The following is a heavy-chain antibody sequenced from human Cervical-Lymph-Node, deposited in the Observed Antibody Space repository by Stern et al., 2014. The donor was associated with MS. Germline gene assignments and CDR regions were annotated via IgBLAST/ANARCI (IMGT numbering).Heavy chain of an antibody. CDR3: TRALRIADRPSPGGHWFDP. CDR2: INTKSGGT. D-gene: IGHD6-6*01. V-gene: IGHV1-2*07. J-gene: IGHJ5*02. Sequence: VQLVQSGAEVEKPGASVKVSCKASGYIFTDYYLHWVRQAPGQGLEWMGRINTKSGGTSYAHSFQGRVTLTRDTSITTAYMDLSRLTSDDTAVYYCTRALRIADRPSPGGHWFDPWGQGTLVIVSS. CDR1: GYIFTDYY.